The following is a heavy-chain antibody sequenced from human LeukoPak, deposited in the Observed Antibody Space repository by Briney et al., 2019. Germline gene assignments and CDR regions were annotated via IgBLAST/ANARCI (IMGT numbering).Heavy chain of an antibody. V-gene: IGHV1-46*01. CDR2: INPSGGSA. D-gene: IGHD6-19*01. Sequence: ASVKVSCKASGYTFTSYHMHWVRQAPGQGLEWMGIINPSGGSATYAQKFQGRVTMTRDTSTSTVYMEVSSLRSEDTAVYYCARARLGSSASAXCWGQGTLVTVSS. J-gene: IGHJ4*02. CDR3: ARARLGSSASAXC. CDR1: GYTFTSYH.